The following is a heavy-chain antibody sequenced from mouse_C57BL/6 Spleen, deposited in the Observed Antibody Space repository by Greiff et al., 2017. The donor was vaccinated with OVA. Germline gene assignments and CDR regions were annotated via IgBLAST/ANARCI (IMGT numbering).Heavy chain of an antibody. CDR2: ISYSGST. Sequence: EVQLVESGPGMVKPSQSLSLTCTVTGYSITSGYDWHWIRHFPGNKLEWMGYISYSGSTNYNPSLKSRISITHDTSKNHFFLKLNSVTTEDTATYYCARDRSNYGNFDVWGTGTTVTVSS. V-gene: IGHV3-1*01. D-gene: IGHD2-5*01. J-gene: IGHJ1*03. CDR1: GYSITSGYD. CDR3: ARDRSNYGNFDV.